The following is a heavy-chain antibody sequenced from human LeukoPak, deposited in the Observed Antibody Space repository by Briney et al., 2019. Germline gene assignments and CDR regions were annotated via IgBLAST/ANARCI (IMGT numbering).Heavy chain of an antibody. D-gene: IGHD2-15*01. V-gene: IGHV4-4*07. Sequence: SETLSLTCTVSGGSISSYYWTWIRQPAGKGLEWIGRISTSGNTYYNPSPKSRLTLSVDTSKNQFSLKLSPVTAADTAVYYCARGTRYCSGAGCQNWFDPWGQGTLVTVSS. J-gene: IGHJ5*02. CDR2: ISTSGNT. CDR1: GGSISSYY. CDR3: ARGTRYCSGAGCQNWFDP.